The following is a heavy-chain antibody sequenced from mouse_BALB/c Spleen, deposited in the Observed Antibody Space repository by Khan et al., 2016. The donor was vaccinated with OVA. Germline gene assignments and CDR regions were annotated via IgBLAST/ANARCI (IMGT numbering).Heavy chain of an antibody. CDR3: ARQPYYHYNIMDY. Sequence: VELVESGPGLAAPSQSLSITCTISGFSLTNYGVHWVRQPPGKGLEWLAVLWNDGSTTYNSALQSRLTITKDNSQSQVFLKMNSLQTDDTAIYFCARQPYYHYNIMDYWGQGTSVTVSS. J-gene: IGHJ4*01. CDR1: GFSLTNYG. D-gene: IGHD2-10*01. V-gene: IGHV2-6-1*01. CDR2: LWNDGST.